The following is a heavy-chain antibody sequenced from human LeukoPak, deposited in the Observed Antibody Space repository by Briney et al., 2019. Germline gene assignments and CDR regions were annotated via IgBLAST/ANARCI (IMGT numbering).Heavy chain of an antibody. V-gene: IGHV4-38-2*01. CDR1: GYSISSGYY. J-gene: IGHJ3*02. CDR3: ARIRRYNWKYGDI. D-gene: IGHD1-7*01. CDR2: IYHSGST. Sequence: SETLSLTCAVSGYSISSGYYWGWSRQPPGKGLEWIGSIYHSGSTYYNPSLKNRVTISVDTSKNQFSLKLSSVTAADTAVYYCARIRRYNWKYGDIWGQGTMVTVSS.